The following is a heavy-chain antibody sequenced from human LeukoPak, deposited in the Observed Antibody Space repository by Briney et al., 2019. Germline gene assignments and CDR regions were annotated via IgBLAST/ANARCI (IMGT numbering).Heavy chain of an antibody. D-gene: IGHD3-3*01. J-gene: IGHJ4*02. Sequence: SETLSLTCTVSGYSISSGYYWGWIRQPPGKGLEWIGSIYHSGSTYYNPSLKSRVTISVDTSKNQFSMKLSSVTAADTAVYYCAWTLRFLEWFPYYWGQGTLVTVSS. V-gene: IGHV4-38-2*02. CDR2: IYHSGST. CDR3: AWTLRFLEWFPYY. CDR1: GYSISSGYY.